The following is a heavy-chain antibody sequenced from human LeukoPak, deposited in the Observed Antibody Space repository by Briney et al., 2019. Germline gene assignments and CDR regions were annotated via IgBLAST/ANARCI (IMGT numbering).Heavy chain of an antibody. Sequence: GASVKVSCKASGYTFTSYGISWVRQAPGQGLEWMGGIIPIFGTANYAQKFQGRVTITADESTSTAYMELSSLRSEDTAVYYCARVRYYDILTGYQSVWFDPWGQGTLVTVSS. D-gene: IGHD3-9*01. CDR3: ARVRYYDILTGYQSVWFDP. CDR1: GYTFTSYG. J-gene: IGHJ5*02. V-gene: IGHV1-69*13. CDR2: IIPIFGTA.